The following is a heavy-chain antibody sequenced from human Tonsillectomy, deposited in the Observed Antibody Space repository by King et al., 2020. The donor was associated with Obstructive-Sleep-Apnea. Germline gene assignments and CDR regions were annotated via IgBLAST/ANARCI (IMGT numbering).Heavy chain of an antibody. J-gene: IGHJ4*02. V-gene: IGHV3-30*02. CDR2: IRYDESYK. CDR3: AKHTDY. Sequence: VQLVESGGGVVQPGGSLRLSCAASGFTFSSYDMHWVRQAPGKGLEWVAFIRYDESYKYYADSVKGRFTISRDNSKNTLYLQMNSLRAEDTAVYYCAKHTDYWGQGTLVTVSS. CDR1: GFTFSSYD.